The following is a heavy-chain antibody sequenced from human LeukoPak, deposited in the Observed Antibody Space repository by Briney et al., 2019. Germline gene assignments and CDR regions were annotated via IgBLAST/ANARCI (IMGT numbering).Heavy chain of an antibody. J-gene: IGHJ4*02. CDR2: ISGSAVST. V-gene: IGHV3-23*01. Sequence: GGSLRLSCTASGFTFNNFAMSWVRQAPGKGLEWVSGISGSAVSTFYADSVKGRFTISRDNSKTTLYLHMDSLRAEDTAVYYCAKDQTVAVAGPFDNWGQGTLVTVSS. D-gene: IGHD6-19*01. CDR1: GFTFNNFA. CDR3: AKDQTVAVAGPFDN.